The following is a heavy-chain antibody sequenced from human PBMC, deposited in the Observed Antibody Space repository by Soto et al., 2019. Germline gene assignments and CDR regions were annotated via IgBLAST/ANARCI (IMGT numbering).Heavy chain of an antibody. J-gene: IGHJ2*01. V-gene: IGHV3-66*04. CDR3: ARHVGSYWYFDL. D-gene: IGHD1-26*01. CDR2: IYTGSTT. Sequence: EVQLVESGGGLVQPGGSLRLSCVASGFTVSSSSMGWVRHAPGKGLEWVSSIYTGSTTYCAESVRGRFTVSTDNSKDTLYLQMNSLRVDDAAMYYCARHVGSYWYFDLWGRGTLVTVSS. CDR1: GFTVSSSS.